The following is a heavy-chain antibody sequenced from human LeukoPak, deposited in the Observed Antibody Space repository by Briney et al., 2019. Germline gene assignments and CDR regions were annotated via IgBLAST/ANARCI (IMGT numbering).Heavy chain of an antibody. D-gene: IGHD2-2*01. CDR3: AREESSSTYYYFDY. Sequence: GRSLRLSCAASAFTFSNYGMHWVRQAPGKGLERVANIKEDGSEKYFVDSVKGRFTISRDNAKNSLYLQMNSLRAEDTAVFYCAREESSSTYYYFDYWGQGTLVTVSS. CDR2: IKEDGSEK. CDR1: AFTFSNYG. J-gene: IGHJ4*02. V-gene: IGHV3-7*01.